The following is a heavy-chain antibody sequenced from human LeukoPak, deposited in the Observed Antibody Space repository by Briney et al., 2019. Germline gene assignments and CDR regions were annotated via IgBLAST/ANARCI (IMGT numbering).Heavy chain of an antibody. Sequence: GGSLRLSCTASGFTFSNYWMSWVRQAPGKGLEWVANIKGDGSYKYYVDSVKGRFTISRDNAKSSLYLQMNTLRAEDTAVYYCATSSDSSGNDWGQGTLVTVSS. CDR1: GFTFSNYW. CDR2: IKGDGSYK. J-gene: IGHJ4*02. V-gene: IGHV3-7*03. CDR3: ATSSDSSGND. D-gene: IGHD3-22*01.